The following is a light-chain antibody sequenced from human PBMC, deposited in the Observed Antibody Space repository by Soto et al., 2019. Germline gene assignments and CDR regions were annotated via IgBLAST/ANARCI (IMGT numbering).Light chain of an antibody. J-gene: IGLJ3*02. CDR2: EVN. CDR1: SSDVGSYNL. Sequence: QSALTQPASVSGSPGQSITISCTGTSSDVGSYNLFSWYQQHPGKAPKLMIYEVNKRPSGVSNRFSGSKSGNTASLTISGLQAEDEADYYCCSYAGSSTFGFGGGTKLTVL. V-gene: IGLV2-23*02. CDR3: CSYAGSSTFG.